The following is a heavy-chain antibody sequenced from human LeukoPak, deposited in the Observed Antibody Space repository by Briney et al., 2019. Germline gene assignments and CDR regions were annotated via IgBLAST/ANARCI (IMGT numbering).Heavy chain of an antibody. CDR3: ARDMIVVVPAARVSDAFDI. CDR1: GYTFTSYG. Sequence: ASVKVSCKASGYTFTSYGISWVRQAPGQGLEWMGWISAYNGNTNYAQKFQGRVTMTRDTSISTAYMELSRLRSDDTAVYYCARDMIVVVPAARVSDAFDIWGQGTMVTVSS. J-gene: IGHJ3*02. V-gene: IGHV1-18*01. CDR2: ISAYNGNT. D-gene: IGHD2-2*01.